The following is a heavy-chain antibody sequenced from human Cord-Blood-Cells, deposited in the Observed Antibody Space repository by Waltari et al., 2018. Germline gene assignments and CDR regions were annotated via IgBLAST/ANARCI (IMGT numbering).Heavy chain of an antibody. CDR1: GFTFRSYG. J-gene: IGHJ4*02. Sequence: EVQLVESGGGLVKPGGSLRLSCAASGFTFRSYGMPWVRQAPGKGLVWVSRINSDGSSTSYADSVKGRFTISRDNAKNTLYLQMNSLRAEDTAVYYCARGRAYCGGDCFDYWGQGTLVTVSS. D-gene: IGHD2-21*01. V-gene: IGHV3-74*01. CDR2: INSDGSST. CDR3: ARGRAYCGGDCFDY.